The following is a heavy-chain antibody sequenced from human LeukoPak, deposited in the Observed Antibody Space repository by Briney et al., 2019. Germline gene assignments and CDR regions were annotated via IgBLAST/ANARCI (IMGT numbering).Heavy chain of an antibody. D-gene: IGHD3-22*01. CDR3: AREPDRYYDSSGYRGIFDY. J-gene: IGHJ4*02. Sequence: SQTLSLTCTVSGGSISSGGYYWSWIRQHPGKGLEWIGYIYYSGSTYYNPSLKSRVTISVDTSKNQFSLKLSSVTAADTAVYYCAREPDRYYDSSGYRGIFDYWGQGTMVTVSS. V-gene: IGHV4-31*03. CDR2: IYYSGST. CDR1: GGSISSGGYY.